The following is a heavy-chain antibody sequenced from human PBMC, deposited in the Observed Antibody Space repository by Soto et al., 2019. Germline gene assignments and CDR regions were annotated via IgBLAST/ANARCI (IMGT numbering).Heavy chain of an antibody. CDR2: IKPDGSEK. V-gene: IGHV3-7*04. CDR3: ARGDYYDTSGPLSDAFDI. D-gene: IGHD3-22*01. J-gene: IGHJ3*02. Sequence: PGGSLRLSCVVSGFTFSTYWMSWVRQAPGKGLEWVANIKPDGSEKWYVDSVKGRFTISRDNAKNSLYLQMNSLRVEDTAVYYCARGDYYDTSGPLSDAFDIWGQGTMVTVSS. CDR1: GFTFSTYW.